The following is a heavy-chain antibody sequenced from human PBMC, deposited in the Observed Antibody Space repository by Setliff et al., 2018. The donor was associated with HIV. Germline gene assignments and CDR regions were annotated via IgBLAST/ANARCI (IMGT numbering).Heavy chain of an antibody. D-gene: IGHD5-12*01. J-gene: IGHJ4*02. CDR3: ALDPGYRRDY. Sequence: PSETLSLTCSVSSDSISSDSYYWSWIRLPAGKGLEWIGHIYTSGSTNYNPSLKSRVTMSVDTSKNQFSLNLSSVTAADTAVYYCALDPGYRRDYWGQGTLVTVSS. CDR1: SDSISSDSYY. CDR2: IYTSGST. V-gene: IGHV4-61*09.